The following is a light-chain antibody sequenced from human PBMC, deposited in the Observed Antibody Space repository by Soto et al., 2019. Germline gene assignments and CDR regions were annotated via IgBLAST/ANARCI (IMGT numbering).Light chain of an antibody. J-gene: IGKJ1*01. Sequence: EIQMTQAPSSLCAALGDRVTITYRASQSISSYLSWYHQKPGKAPKLLIYAASSLQSGVPSRFSGSGSGTDFALTFSSLQPEDFATYYCQHYYSYGTFGQGTKVDIK. CDR1: QSISSY. CDR3: QHYYSYGT. CDR2: AAS. V-gene: IGKV1-39*01.